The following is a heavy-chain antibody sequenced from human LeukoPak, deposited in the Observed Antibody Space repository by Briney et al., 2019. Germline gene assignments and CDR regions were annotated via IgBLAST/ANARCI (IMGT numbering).Heavy chain of an antibody. CDR3: ARDFQGSGYYYDSSGPDAFDI. J-gene: IGHJ3*02. Sequence: PGGSLRLSCASSGFTFSSYWMSWVRQAPGKGLEWVANIKQDGSEKYYVDSVKGRFTIYRDNAKNSLYLQMNSLRAEDTAVYYCARDFQGSGYYYDSSGPDAFDIWGQGTMVTVSS. CDR2: IKQDGSEK. CDR1: GFTFSSYW. V-gene: IGHV3-7*01. D-gene: IGHD3-22*01.